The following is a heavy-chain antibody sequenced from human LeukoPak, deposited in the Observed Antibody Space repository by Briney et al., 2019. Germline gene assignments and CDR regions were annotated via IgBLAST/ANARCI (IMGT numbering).Heavy chain of an antibody. Sequence: SVKVSCKASGGTFSSYAISWVRQAPGQGLEWMGGIIPIFGTANYAQKFQGRVTITADESTSTAYMELSSLRSEDTAVYYCAGRGSIAAAGMDWFDPWGQGILVTVSS. D-gene: IGHD6-13*01. CDR2: IIPIFGTA. CDR3: AGRGSIAAAGMDWFDP. J-gene: IGHJ5*02. CDR1: GGTFSSYA. V-gene: IGHV1-69*01.